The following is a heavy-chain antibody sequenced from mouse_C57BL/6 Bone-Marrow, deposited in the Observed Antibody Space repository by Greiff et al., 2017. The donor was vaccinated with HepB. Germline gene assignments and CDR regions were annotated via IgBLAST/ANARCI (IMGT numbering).Heavy chain of an antibody. J-gene: IGHJ1*03. CDR3: TTLVWLRSNWYFDV. D-gene: IGHD2-2*01. Sequence: VQLQQSGAELVRPGASVKLSCTASGFNIKDDYMHWVKQRPEQGLEWIGWIDPENGDTEYASKFQGKATITADTSSNTAYLQLSSLTSEDTAVYYCTTLVWLRSNWYFDVWGTGTTVTVSS. CDR1: GFNIKDDY. V-gene: IGHV14-4*01. CDR2: IDPENGDT.